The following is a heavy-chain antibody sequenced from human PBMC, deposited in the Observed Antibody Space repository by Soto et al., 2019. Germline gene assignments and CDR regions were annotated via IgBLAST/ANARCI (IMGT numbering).Heavy chain of an antibody. Sequence: QVQLQESGPGLVEPSGTLSLTCDVSGGSITSSEWWSWFRQPPGKGLEWIGEIQLSCGANYNPSLRPRVTISIDKSRDQFYLNLRSVTAADTAVFFCAKHGLGFFGMDIWGQGTTVTVSS. CDR2: IQLSCGA. CDR1: GGSITSSEW. D-gene: IGHD6-19*01. J-gene: IGHJ6*02. CDR3: AKHGLGFFGMDI. V-gene: IGHV4-4*02.